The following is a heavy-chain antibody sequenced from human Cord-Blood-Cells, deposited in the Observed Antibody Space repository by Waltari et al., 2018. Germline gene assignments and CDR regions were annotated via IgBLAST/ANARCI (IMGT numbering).Heavy chain of an antibody. CDR2: TYYRSKWYN. CDR3: ARDASIVGATTDAFDI. D-gene: IGHD1-26*01. V-gene: IGHV6-1*01. J-gene: IGHJ3*02. Sequence: QVQLQQSGPGLVKPSQTLSLTCAISGASVPSNSAAWNWNRPSPPRGLEWLGRTYYRSKWYNDYAVSVKSRITINPDTSKNQFSLQLNSVTPEDTAVYYCARDASIVGATTDAFDIWGQGTMVTVSS. CDR1: GASVPSNSAA.